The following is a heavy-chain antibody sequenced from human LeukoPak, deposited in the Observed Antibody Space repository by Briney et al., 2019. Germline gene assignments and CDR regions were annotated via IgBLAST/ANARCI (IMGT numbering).Heavy chain of an antibody. CDR3: ARSLVVATIGEFDY. CDR1: GYTFTGYY. Sequence: EASVKVSCKASGYTFTGYYMHWVRQAPGQGLEWMGWINPNSGGTNYAQKFQGRVTMTRDTSISTAYMELSRLRSDDTAVYYCARSLVVATIGEFDYWGQGTLVTVSS. CDR2: INPNSGGT. V-gene: IGHV1-2*02. D-gene: IGHD5-12*01. J-gene: IGHJ4*02.